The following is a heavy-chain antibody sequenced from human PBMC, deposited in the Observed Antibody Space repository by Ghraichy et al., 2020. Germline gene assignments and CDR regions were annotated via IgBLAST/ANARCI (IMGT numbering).Heavy chain of an antibody. CDR1: GFTFSSYG. CDR2: ISYDGSNK. CDR3: TLGTRGMDV. V-gene: IGHV3-30*03. D-gene: IGHD1-1*01. Sequence: GESLNTSCAASGFTFSSYGMHWVRQAPGKGLEWVAVISYDGSNKYYADSVKGRFTISRDNSKNTLYLQMNSLRAEDTAVYYCTLGTRGMDVWGQGTTVTVSS. J-gene: IGHJ6*02.